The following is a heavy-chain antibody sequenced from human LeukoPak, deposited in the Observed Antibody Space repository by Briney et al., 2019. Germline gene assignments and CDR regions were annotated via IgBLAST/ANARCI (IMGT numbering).Heavy chain of an antibody. J-gene: IGHJ4*02. CDR3: AKTYGDRAY. Sequence: GGSLRLSCAASGFTFSSYSMNWVRQAPGKGLEWVSSISSSSSTIYYADSVKGRFTISRDNSKNTLYLQMNSLRAEDTAVYYCAKTYGDRAYWGQGTLVTVSS. CDR2: ISSSSSTI. D-gene: IGHD4-17*01. CDR1: GFTFSSYS. V-gene: IGHV3-48*01.